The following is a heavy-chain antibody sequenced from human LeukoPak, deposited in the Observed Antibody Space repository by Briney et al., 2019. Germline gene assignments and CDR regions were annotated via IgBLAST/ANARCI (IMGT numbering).Heavy chain of an antibody. CDR1: GFTFSTYW. J-gene: IGHJ4*02. Sequence: GGSLRLSCAASGFTFSTYWMHWVRQAPGKGLVWVSVIYSGGSTYYADSVKGRFTISRDNSKNTLYLQMNSLRAEDTAVYYCARDLGPGYWGQGTLVTVSS. CDR3: ARDLGPGY. D-gene: IGHD3-10*01. V-gene: IGHV3-66*01. CDR2: IYSGGST.